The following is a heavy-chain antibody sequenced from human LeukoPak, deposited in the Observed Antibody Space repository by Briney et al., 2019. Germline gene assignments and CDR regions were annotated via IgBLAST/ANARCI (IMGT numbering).Heavy chain of an antibody. CDR1: GFTFSSYA. V-gene: IGHV3-23*01. Sequence: PGGSLRLSCAASGFTFSSYAMSWVRQAPGEGLEWVSAISGSGGSTDYADSVKGRFTISRDNSKNTLYLQMNSLRAEDTAVYYCATIVGATTEDDYWGQGTLVTVSS. CDR3: ATIVGATTEDDY. CDR2: ISGSGGST. D-gene: IGHD1-26*01. J-gene: IGHJ4*02.